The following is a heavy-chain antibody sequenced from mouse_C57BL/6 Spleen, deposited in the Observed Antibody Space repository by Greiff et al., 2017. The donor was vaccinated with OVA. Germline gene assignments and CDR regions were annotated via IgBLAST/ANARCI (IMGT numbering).Heavy chain of an antibody. V-gene: IGHV1-69*01. CDR1: GYTFTSYW. CDR3: ARAYYGHYYAMDY. D-gene: IGHD1-1*01. CDR2: IDPSDSYT. Sequence: VKLQESGAELVMPGASVKLSCKASGYTFTSYWMHWVKQRPGQGLEWIGEIDPSDSYTNYNQKFKGKSTLTVDKSSSTAYMQLSSLTSEDSAVYYCARAYYGHYYAMDYWGQGTSVTVSS. J-gene: IGHJ4*01.